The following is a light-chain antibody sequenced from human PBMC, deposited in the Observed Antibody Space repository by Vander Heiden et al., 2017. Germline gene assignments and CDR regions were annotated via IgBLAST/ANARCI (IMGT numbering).Light chain of an antibody. Sequence: SYELPQPPSVSVSPGQTARITCSGDALEKQYDYWYQQKPGQALLLLIYIDSERPSGIPERCSGSSSGTTVTLTIRGGQAEDEADYYCQSADSSGTWVFGGGTKLTVL. CDR1: ALEKQY. J-gene: IGLJ3*02. CDR2: IDS. CDR3: QSADSSGTWV. V-gene: IGLV3-25*03.